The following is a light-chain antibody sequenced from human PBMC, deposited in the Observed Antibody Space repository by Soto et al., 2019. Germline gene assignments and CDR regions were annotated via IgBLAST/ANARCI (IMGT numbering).Light chain of an antibody. CDR2: AAS. V-gene: IGKV1-39*01. J-gene: IGKJ5*01. Sequence: DLELTQSPSSLSASVGDRVTITCRASQSISGYLNWYQQKPGKPPKVLIYAASSLQSGVPSRFSGSGSGTAFTLTISSLQPEDFATYFCQQSYSTLLITFGQGTRLE. CDR3: QQSYSTLLIT. CDR1: QSISGY.